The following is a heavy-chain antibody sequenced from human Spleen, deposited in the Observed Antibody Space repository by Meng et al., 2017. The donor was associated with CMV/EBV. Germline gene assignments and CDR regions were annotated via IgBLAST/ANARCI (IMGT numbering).Heavy chain of an antibody. V-gene: IGHV3-7*01. D-gene: IGHD3-16*01. J-gene: IGHJ6*02. CDR1: GFTFSSYW. Sequence: GGSLRLSCAAPGFTFSSYWMSWVRQAPGKGLEWVANIKQDGSEKYYVDSVKGRFTISRDNAKNSLYLQMNSLRAEDTAVYYCARDAYVAYYGMDVWGQGTTVTVSS. CDR2: IKQDGSEK. CDR3: ARDAYVAYYGMDV.